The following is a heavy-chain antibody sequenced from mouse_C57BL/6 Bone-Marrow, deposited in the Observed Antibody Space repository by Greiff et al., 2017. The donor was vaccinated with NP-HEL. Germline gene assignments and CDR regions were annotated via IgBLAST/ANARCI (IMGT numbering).Heavy chain of an antibody. Sequence: QVQLQQSGAELVRPGASVKLSCKASGYTFTDYYINWVKQRPGQGLEWIARIYPGSGNTYYNEKFKGKATLTAEKSSSTAYMQLSSLTSEDSAVYFCARSGTTAEDYWGQGTTLTVSS. V-gene: IGHV1-76*01. CDR3: ARSGTTAEDY. J-gene: IGHJ2*01. CDR2: IYPGSGNT. D-gene: IGHD4-1*01. CDR1: GYTFTDYY.